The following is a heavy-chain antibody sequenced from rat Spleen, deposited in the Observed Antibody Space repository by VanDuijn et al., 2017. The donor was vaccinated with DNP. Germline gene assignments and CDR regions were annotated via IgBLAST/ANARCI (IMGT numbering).Heavy chain of an antibody. D-gene: IGHD1-10*01. J-gene: IGHJ2*01. V-gene: IGHV5-29*01. Sequence: EVQLVESDGGLVQPGRSLKLSCAASGFTFSDYYMAWVRQAPTKGLEWVATISYAGSNTYYRDSVKGRFTISRDNAKSTLYLQLDSLRSEDTATYYCARRNNYDYWGQGVMVIVSS. CDR2: ISYAGSNT. CDR1: GFTFSDYY. CDR3: ARRNNYDY.